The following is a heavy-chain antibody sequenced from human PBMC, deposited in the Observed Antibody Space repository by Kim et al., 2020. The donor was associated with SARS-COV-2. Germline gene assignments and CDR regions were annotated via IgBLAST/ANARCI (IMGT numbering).Heavy chain of an antibody. Sequence: KGLECMGSNKSIGGTHYNTARKSRVTLTGDTSKIQFSLKLSSVTAADTAVYYCARHPGWWLRLAFQFDYWGQGALVTVSS. V-gene: IGHV4-39*01. D-gene: IGHD5-12*01. CDR3: ARHPGWWLRLAFQFDY. J-gene: IGHJ4*02. CDR2: NKSIGGT.